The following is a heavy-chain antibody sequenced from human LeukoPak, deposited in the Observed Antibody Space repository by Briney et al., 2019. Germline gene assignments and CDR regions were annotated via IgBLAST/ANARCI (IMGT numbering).Heavy chain of an antibody. CDR1: GFTFDDYA. Sequence: PGGSLRLSCEASGFTFDDYAMHWVRQAPGKGLEWVSLISWDGGSTYYADSVKGRFTISRDNSKNSLYLQMNSLRAEDTALYYCAKDRVAAAVDYYYYYGVDVWGKGTTVTVSS. D-gene: IGHD6-13*01. CDR2: ISWDGGST. CDR3: AKDRVAAAVDYYYYYGVDV. V-gene: IGHV3-43D*04. J-gene: IGHJ6*04.